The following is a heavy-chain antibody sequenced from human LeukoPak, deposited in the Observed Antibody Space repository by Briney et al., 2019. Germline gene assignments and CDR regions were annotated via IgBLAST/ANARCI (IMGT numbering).Heavy chain of an antibody. D-gene: IGHD2-2*02. CDR1: GYTFTSYD. V-gene: IGHV1-8*01. Sequence: ASVKVSCKASGYTFTSYDINWVRQATGQGLEWMGWMNPNSGNTGYAQKFQGRVTMTRNTSISTAYMELSSLRSEDTAVYYCARGNPIPVAGYGRFGSDPWGQGTLVTVSS. J-gene: IGHJ5*02. CDR3: ARGNPIPVAGYGRFGSDP. CDR2: MNPNSGNT.